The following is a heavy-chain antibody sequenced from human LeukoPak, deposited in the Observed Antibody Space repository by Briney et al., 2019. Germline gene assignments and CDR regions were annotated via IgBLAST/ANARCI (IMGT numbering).Heavy chain of an antibody. CDR2: IYYSGST. CDR1: GGSISSSSYY. J-gene: IGHJ6*02. D-gene: IGHD6-19*01. V-gene: IGHV4-39*07. Sequence: SETLSLTCTVSGGSISSSSYYWGWIRQPPGKGLEWIGSIYYSGSTYYNPSLKSRVTISVDTSKNQFSLKLSSVTAADTAVYYCARCAPLQPPGIAVAGSYYYGMGVWGQGTTVTVSS. CDR3: ARCAPLQPPGIAVAGSYYYGMGV.